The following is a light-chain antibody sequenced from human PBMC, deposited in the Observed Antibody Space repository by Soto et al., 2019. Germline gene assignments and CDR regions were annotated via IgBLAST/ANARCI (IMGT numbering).Light chain of an antibody. CDR3: QQYNNWPPWT. J-gene: IGKJ1*01. V-gene: IGKV3-15*01. CDR2: GAS. CDR1: QSVSSS. Sequence: EIVMTQSPDTLSLSPGERATLSCRASQSVSSSLAWYQQKLGQAPRLIIYGASTRATGVPARFSGSGSGTEFTLMISSLQSEDFAVYYCQQYNNWPPWTFGQGTKVEIK.